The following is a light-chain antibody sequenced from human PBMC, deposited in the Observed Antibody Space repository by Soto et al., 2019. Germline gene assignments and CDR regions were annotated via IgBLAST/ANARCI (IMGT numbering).Light chain of an antibody. CDR2: DAS. V-gene: IGKV1-5*01. CDR3: PRYNSY. Sequence: TQSPSTLSASVGDRVTITCRASQSISSWLAWYQQQPGKVPRLLIYDASSLESGVPSRFSGSGSGTEFTLTISSLQPDDFATSYCPRYNSYFGQGTMADI. J-gene: IGKJ1*01. CDR1: QSISSW.